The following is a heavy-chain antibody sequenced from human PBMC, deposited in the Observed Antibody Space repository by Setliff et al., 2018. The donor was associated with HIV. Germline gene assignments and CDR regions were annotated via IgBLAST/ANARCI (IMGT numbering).Heavy chain of an antibody. CDR1: RDSINGHW. CDR2: IHYSGIT. J-gene: IGHJ6*03. D-gene: IGHD2-2*01. CDR3: VRGYCSSTTCYEDYYYMDV. Sequence: LSLTCTVSRDSINGHWWSWIRQPPGKGLEWTGSIHYSGITHYNPSLKSRLTMSVDTSKNQVSLKLTSVTAADTAVYYCVRGYCSSTTCYEDYYYMDVWGKGSTVTVSS. V-gene: IGHV4-59*11.